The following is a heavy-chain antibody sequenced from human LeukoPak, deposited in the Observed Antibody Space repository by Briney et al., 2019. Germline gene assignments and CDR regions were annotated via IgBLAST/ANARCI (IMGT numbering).Heavy chain of an antibody. CDR1: GGSISSYY. Sequence: PSETLSLTCTVSGGSISSYYWTWIRQPAGKGLEWIGRIHPSGTTNHNPSLKSRVIVSLDMSNNQFSLKVRSVTAADTPVYYCARETEVPGGRSWDFWGQGTLVTVSS. CDR3: ARETEVPGGRSWDF. D-gene: IGHD6-19*01. V-gene: IGHV4-4*07. J-gene: IGHJ4*02. CDR2: IHPSGTT.